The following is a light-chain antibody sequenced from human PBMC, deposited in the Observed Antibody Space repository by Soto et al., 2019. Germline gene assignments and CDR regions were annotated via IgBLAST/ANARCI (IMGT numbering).Light chain of an antibody. J-gene: IGKJ1*01. V-gene: IGKV1-5*01. CDR1: QSISSW. CDR3: QQFWT. Sequence: DIQMTQSPSTLSASVGDRVTITCRASQSISSWLAWYQQKPGKAPKLPIYDASSLESGVPSRFSGSGSGTEFTLTISSLQPDDFATYYCQQFWTFGQGTKVDIK. CDR2: DAS.